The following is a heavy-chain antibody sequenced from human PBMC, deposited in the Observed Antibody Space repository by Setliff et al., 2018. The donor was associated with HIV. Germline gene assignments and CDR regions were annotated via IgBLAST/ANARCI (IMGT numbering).Heavy chain of an antibody. J-gene: IGHJ4*02. V-gene: IGHV4-39*07. D-gene: IGHD3-9*01. Sequence: LSLTCSVSGASISSNSYYWGWIRQPPGKGLEWVGSIYYNGNTFYNQSLQSRVTISLDTSKNQFSLELRSVTAADTAVYYCARDQPQDYDSLTGYYTGRYFDYWGRGTLVTVS. CDR2: IYYNGNT. CDR1: GASISSNSYY. CDR3: ARDQPQDYDSLTGYYTGRYFDY.